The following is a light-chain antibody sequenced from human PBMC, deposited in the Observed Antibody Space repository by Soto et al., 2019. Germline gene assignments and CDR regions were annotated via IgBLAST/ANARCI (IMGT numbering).Light chain of an antibody. CDR1: QSISSY. V-gene: IGKV1-39*01. J-gene: IGKJ1*01. Sequence: DIQMTQSPSSLSASVGDRVTITCRASQSISSYLNWYQQKPGKAPKLLIYAASSLQSGVPSRFSGIRSGTDFTLTISSLQPEDFATYYCQQSYSTLWTFGQGTKVEIK. CDR3: QQSYSTLWT. CDR2: AAS.